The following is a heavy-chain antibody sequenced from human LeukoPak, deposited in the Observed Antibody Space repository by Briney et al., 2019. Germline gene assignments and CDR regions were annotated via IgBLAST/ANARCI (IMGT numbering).Heavy chain of an antibody. CDR1: GFTFSSYA. J-gene: IGHJ4*02. V-gene: IGHV3-23*01. D-gene: IGHD6-19*01. Sequence: PGGSLRLSCAASGFTFSSYAMSWVRQAPGKGLEWVSVINNSGGSTHYADSVKGRFTISRDNSKSTLYLQMNSLRAEDTAVYYCAKGVTSGWRTFDYWGQGTLVTVYS. CDR3: AKGVTSGWRTFDY. CDR2: INNSGGST.